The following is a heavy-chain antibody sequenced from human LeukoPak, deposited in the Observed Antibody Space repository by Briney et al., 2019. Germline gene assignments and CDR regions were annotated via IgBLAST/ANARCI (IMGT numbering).Heavy chain of an antibody. Sequence: SETLSLTGAVSGGSISSGGYSWSWIRQPPGKGLEWIGYIYHSGRTSYNPSLKRRVTILVDRSKNQFSLKLSSVTAADTAVYHCARDGWIDSSGYYPNYFDYWGQGTLVTVSS. D-gene: IGHD3-22*01. J-gene: IGHJ4*02. CDR1: GGSISSGGYS. CDR2: IYHSGRT. V-gene: IGHV4-30-2*01. CDR3: ARDGWIDSSGYYPNYFDY.